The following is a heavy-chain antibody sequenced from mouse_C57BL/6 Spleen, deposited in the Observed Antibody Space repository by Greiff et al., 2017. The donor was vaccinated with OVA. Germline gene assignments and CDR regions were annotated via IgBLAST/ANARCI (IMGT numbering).Heavy chain of an antibody. D-gene: IGHD1-1*01. J-gene: IGHJ2*01. CDR3: ARSGSSYFDY. Sequence: VQLQQSGAELARPGASVTMSCKASGYTFTSYTMHWVKQRPGQGLEWIGYINPSSGYTKYNQKVKDKATLTADKSSSTAYVQLSSLTSEDSAVYYCARSGSSYFDYWGQGTTLTVSS. CDR2: INPSSGYT. CDR1: GYTFTSYT. V-gene: IGHV1-4*01.